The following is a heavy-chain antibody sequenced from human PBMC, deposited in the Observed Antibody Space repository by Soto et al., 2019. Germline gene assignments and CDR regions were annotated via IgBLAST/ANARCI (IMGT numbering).Heavy chain of an antibody. CDR3: ARGVWFGEFPYFDY. Sequence: QVQLQESGPGLVKPSETLSLTCTVSGGSVSSGTYYWSWIRQPPGKGLEWIGYINYSGSTNYNPSLKSRVTISLDTSKNQLSLKLSSVTAADTAVYYCARGVWFGEFPYFDYWGQGTLVTVSS. J-gene: IGHJ4*02. CDR2: INYSGST. V-gene: IGHV4-61*01. CDR1: GGSVSSGTYY. D-gene: IGHD3-10*01.